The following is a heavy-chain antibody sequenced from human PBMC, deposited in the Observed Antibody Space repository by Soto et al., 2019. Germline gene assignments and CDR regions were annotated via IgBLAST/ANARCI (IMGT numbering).Heavy chain of an antibody. D-gene: IGHD3-10*01. Sequence: QVQLVESGGGVVQPGRPLRLSCAASGFTFSSYGMHWVRQAPGKGLEWVAVIWYDGSNKYYADSVKGRFTISRDNSKNTLYLQMNSLRAEDTAVYYCARDIQNYYGSGNRFDYWGQGTLVTVSS. V-gene: IGHV3-33*01. J-gene: IGHJ4*02. CDR3: ARDIQNYYGSGNRFDY. CDR1: GFTFSSYG. CDR2: IWYDGSNK.